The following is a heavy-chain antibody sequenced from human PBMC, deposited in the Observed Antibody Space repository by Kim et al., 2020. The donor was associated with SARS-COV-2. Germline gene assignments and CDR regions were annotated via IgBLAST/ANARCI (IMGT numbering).Heavy chain of an antibody. CDR1: GFTFSNAW. D-gene: IGHD2-2*01. CDR3: TTALVVVPAASPGVDP. CDR2: IKSKTDGGTT. Sequence: GGSLRLSCAASGFTFSNAWMSWVRQAPGKGLEWVGRIKSKTDGGTTDYAAPVKGRFTISRDDSKNTLYLQMNSLKTEDTAVYYCTTALVVVPAASPGVDPWGQGTLVTVSP. J-gene: IGHJ5*02. V-gene: IGHV3-15*01.